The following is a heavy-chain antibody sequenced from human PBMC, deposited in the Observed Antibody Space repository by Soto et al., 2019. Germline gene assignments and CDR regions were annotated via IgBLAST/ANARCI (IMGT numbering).Heavy chain of an antibody. CDR3: ARIEGDAAVAGNYYYYYMDV. D-gene: IGHD6-19*01. CDR2: IYYSGST. J-gene: IGHJ6*03. CDR1: GGSISSSSYY. V-gene: IGHV4-39*01. Sequence: SETLSLTSTVSGGSISSSSYYWGWIRQPPGKGLEWIGSIYYSGSTYYNPSLKSRVTISVDTSKNQFSLKLSSVTAADTAVYYCARIEGDAAVAGNYYYYYMDVWGKGTTVTVSS.